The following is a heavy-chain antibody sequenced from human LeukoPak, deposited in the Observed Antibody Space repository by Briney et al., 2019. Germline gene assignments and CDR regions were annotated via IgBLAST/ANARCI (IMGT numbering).Heavy chain of an antibody. J-gene: IGHJ4*02. Sequence: ASVKVSCKASGYTFTAYYMHWVRQAPGQGLERMGWINPNSGGTNYVQKFQGRVTMTRDTSNSTAYMELSSLRSDDTAMYYCARDSRGPHDYWGQGTLVTVSS. CDR2: INPNSGGT. CDR3: ARDSRGPHDY. CDR1: GYTFTAYY. D-gene: IGHD1-26*01. V-gene: IGHV1-2*02.